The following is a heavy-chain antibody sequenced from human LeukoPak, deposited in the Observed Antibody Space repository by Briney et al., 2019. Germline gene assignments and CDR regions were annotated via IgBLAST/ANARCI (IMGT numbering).Heavy chain of an antibody. CDR2: IYYSGST. V-gene: IGHV4-39*01. D-gene: IGHD6-6*01. CDR3: ARQIEYSSSYYYFDY. Sequence: MTSETLSLTCTVAGGSISSSSSYWGWIRQPPWKGLEWIGSIYYSGSTYYNPSLKSRVTISVDTSKNPFSLKLSSVTAADTAVYYCARQIEYSSSYYYFDYWGQGTLVTVSS. J-gene: IGHJ4*02. CDR1: GGSISSSSSY.